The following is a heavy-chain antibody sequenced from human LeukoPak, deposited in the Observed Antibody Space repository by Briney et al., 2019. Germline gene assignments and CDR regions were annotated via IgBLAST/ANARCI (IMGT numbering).Heavy chain of an antibody. D-gene: IGHD3-22*01. Sequence: GGSLRLSCAASGFTFSSYDMHWVRQATGKGLEWVSAIGTAGDTYYPGSVKGRFTISRENAKNSLYLQMNSLRAGDTAVYYCARDTYYYDSSGQDAFDIWGQGTMVTVSS. CDR2: IGTAGDT. V-gene: IGHV3-13*01. CDR1: GFTFSSYD. J-gene: IGHJ3*02. CDR3: ARDTYYYDSSGQDAFDI.